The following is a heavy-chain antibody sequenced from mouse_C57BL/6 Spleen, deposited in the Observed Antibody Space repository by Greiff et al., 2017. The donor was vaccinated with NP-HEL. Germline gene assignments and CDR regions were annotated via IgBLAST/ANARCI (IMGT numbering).Heavy chain of an antibody. CDR2: IDPSDSYT. V-gene: IGHV1-69*01. D-gene: IGHD2-1*01. CDR3: ARIYYGNYGAMDY. J-gene: IGHJ4*01. CDR1: GYTFTSYW. Sequence: QVHVKQPGAELVMPGASVKLSCKASGYTFTSYWMHWVKQRPGQGLEWIGEIDPSDSYTNYNQKFKGKSTLTVDKSSSTAYMQLSSLTSEDSAVYYCARIYYGNYGAMDYWGQGTSVTVSS.